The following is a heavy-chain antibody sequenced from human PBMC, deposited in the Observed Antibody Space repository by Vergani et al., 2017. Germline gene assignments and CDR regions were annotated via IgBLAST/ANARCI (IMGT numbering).Heavy chain of an antibody. CDR2: IYSGGST. J-gene: IGHJ4*02. V-gene: IGHV3-66*01. CDR3: ARGVAGIAAAVGFSDY. CDR1: GFTVSSNY. D-gene: IGHD6-13*01. Sequence: EVQLLESGGGLVQPGGSLRLSCAASGFTVSSNYMSWVRQAPGKGLEWVSVIYSGGSTYYADSVKGRFTISRDNSKNTLYLQMNSLRAEDTAVYYCARGVAGIAAAVGFSDYWGQGTLVTVSS.